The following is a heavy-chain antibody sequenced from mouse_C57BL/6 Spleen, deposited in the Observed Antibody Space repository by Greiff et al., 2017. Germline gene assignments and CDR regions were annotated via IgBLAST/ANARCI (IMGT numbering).Heavy chain of an antibody. D-gene: IGHD1-1*01. CDR3: ARSRITTVVDY. CDR1: GYTFTDYY. J-gene: IGHJ2*01. V-gene: IGHV1-26*01. CDR2: INPNNGGT. Sequence: EVQLQQSGPELVKPGASVKISCKASGYTFTDYYMNWVKQSHGKSLEWIGDINPNNGGTSYNQKFKGKATLTVDKSSSTAYMELRSLTSEDSAVYYCARSRITTVVDYWGQGTTLTVSS.